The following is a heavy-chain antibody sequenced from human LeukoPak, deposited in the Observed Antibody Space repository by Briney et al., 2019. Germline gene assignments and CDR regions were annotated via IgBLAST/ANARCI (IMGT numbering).Heavy chain of an antibody. V-gene: IGHV5-51*01. Sequence: GESLKISCKGSGYSFTSYWIGWVRQMPGKGLEWMGIIYPGDSDTRYSPSFQGQVTISADKSISTAYLQWSRLKASDTAMYYCARRLSSSWSRYYYGMDVWGQGTTVTVSS. J-gene: IGHJ6*02. CDR1: GYSFTSYW. CDR3: ARRLSSSWSRYYYGMDV. CDR2: IYPGDSDT. D-gene: IGHD6-13*01.